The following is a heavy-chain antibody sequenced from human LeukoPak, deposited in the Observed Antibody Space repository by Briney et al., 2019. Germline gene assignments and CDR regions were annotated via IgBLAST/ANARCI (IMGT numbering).Heavy chain of an antibody. CDR1: GHSLTSYS. V-gene: IGHV1-46*01. CDR3: ARGFDGLRLKGQYFDY. D-gene: IGHD5/OR15-5a*01. CDR2: INPSGGST. J-gene: IGHJ4*02. Sequence: ASVKDSCKAFGHSLTSYSMHWVRQAPGQGLEWMGIINPSGGSTSYAQKFQGRVTMTRDTSTSTVYMEVTSLRSEDTAVYYCARGFDGLRLKGQYFDYWGQGTLVTVSS.